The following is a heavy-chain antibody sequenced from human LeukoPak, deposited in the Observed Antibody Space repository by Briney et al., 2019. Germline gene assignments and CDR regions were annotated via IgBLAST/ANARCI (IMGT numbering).Heavy chain of an antibody. V-gene: IGHV1-8*01. CDR1: GYTFASYD. CDR3: ARVTGYSSSWYRYYYYYYMDV. D-gene: IGHD6-13*01. Sequence: ASVKVSCKASGYTFASYDINWVRQATGQGLEWMGRMNPNSGNTGYAQKFQGRVTMTRNTSISTAYMELSSLRSEDTAVYYCARVTGYSSSWYRYYYYYYMDVWGKGTTVTVSS. CDR2: MNPNSGNT. J-gene: IGHJ6*03.